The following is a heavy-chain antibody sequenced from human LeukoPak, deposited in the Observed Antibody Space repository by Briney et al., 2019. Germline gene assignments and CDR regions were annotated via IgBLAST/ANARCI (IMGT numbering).Heavy chain of an antibody. J-gene: IGHJ5*02. CDR3: ARDRGIAARSWFAP. D-gene: IGHD6-6*01. CDR2: IYYSGST. Sequence: SETLSLTCTVSGGSISSHYWSWIRQPPGKGLEWIGYIYYSGSTNYNPSLKSRVTTSVDTSRNQFSLKLSSVTAADTAVYYCARDRGIAARSWFAPWGQGTLVTVSS. CDR1: GGSISSHY. V-gene: IGHV4-59*11.